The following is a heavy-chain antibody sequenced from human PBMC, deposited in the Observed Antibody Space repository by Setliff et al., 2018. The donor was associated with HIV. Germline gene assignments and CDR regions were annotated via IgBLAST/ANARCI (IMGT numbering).Heavy chain of an antibody. Sequence: GGSLRLSCAASGCTFSNAWMSWVRQAPGKGLEWVGRIKSKTDGGTADYAAPVKGRFTISRDDSKSTVYLQMNSLKTEDTAVYYCTTRQAGHDHWGQGTLVTVSS. CDR3: TTRQAGHDH. D-gene: IGHD6-13*01. CDR2: IKSKTDGGTA. J-gene: IGHJ4*02. CDR1: GCTFSNAW. V-gene: IGHV3-15*01.